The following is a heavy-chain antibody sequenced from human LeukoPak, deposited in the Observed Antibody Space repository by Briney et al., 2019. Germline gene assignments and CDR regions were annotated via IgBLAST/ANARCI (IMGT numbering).Heavy chain of an antibody. CDR2: INHSGST. Sequence: SETLSLTCAVYGGSFSGYYWSWIRQPPGKGLEWIGEINHSGSTNYNPSLKSRVTISVDTSKNQFSLKLSSVTAADTAVYYCARDRLIFGGSGRAVWFDPWGQGTLVTVSS. D-gene: IGHD3-10*01. J-gene: IGHJ5*02. V-gene: IGHV4-34*01. CDR3: ARDRLIFGGSGRAVWFDP. CDR1: GGSFSGYY.